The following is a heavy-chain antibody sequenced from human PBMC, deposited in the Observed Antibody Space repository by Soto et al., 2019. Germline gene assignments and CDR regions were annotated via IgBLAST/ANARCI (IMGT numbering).Heavy chain of an antibody. J-gene: IGHJ4*02. D-gene: IGHD3-22*01. CDR3: ARVRDYYDSSGYYVDY. CDR2: ISAYNGNT. Sequence: GAAGKVSCKASGYTFTSYGISWGRQAPGQGLEWMGWISAYNGNTNYAQKLQGRVTMTTDTSTSTAYMELRSLRSDDTAVYYCARVRDYYDSSGYYVDYWGQGTLVTVSS. CDR1: GYTFTSYG. V-gene: IGHV1-18*01.